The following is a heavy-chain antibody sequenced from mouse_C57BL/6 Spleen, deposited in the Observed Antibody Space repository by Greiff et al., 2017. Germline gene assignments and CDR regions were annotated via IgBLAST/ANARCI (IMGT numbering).Heavy chain of an antibody. CDR2: ISSGGDYI. Sequence: EVKLVESGEGLVKPGGSLKLSCAASGFTFSSYAMSWVRQTPEKRLAWVAYISSGGDYIYYADTVKGRFTISRDNARNTLYLQMSSLKSEDTAMYYCTRDGYDRGGYAMDYWGQGTSVTVSS. J-gene: IGHJ4*01. CDR1: GFTFSSYA. D-gene: IGHD2-2*01. CDR3: TRDGYDRGGYAMDY. V-gene: IGHV5-9-1*02.